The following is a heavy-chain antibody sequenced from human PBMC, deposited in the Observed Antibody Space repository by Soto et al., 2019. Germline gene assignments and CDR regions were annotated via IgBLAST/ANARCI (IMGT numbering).Heavy chain of an antibody. CDR3: ARVVLTITRGAFDA. Sequence: QVQLQESGPGLVKPSGTLSLTCAVSGGSISSSHWWTWVRQSPGKGLEYIGEISHSGTSNSNPSLKGRVTLSVDESKNPFSLTLTSVTAADTAVYYCARVVLTITRGAFDAWGQGTLVIVSS. V-gene: IGHV4-4*02. CDR2: ISHSGTS. D-gene: IGHD3-9*01. J-gene: IGHJ3*01. CDR1: GGSISSSHW.